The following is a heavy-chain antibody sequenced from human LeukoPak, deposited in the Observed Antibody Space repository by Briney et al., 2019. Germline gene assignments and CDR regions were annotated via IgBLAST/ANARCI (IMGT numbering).Heavy chain of an antibody. V-gene: IGHV1-24*01. D-gene: IGHD2-15*01. J-gene: IGHJ5*02. CDR1: GYSLSELS. CDR2: FDPEDGKT. CDR3: ARDFCTGAGCYHALGS. Sequence: ASVKVSCKVSGYSLSELSMHWVRQAPGKGLEWMGGFDPEDGKTINAQKFQGRLTMTEDTSTDTAYMELRSLISDDTALYYCARDFCTGAGCYHALGSWGQGALVTVSS.